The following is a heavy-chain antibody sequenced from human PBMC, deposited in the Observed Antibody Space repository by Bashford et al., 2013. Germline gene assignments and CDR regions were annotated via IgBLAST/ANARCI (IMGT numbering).Heavy chain of an antibody. V-gene: IGHV3-33*03. J-gene: IGHJ5*02. CDR2: IWYDGSNK. Sequence: GGSLRLSCAASGFTFSSYGMHWVRQAPGKGLEWVAVIWYDGSNKYYADSVKGRFTISRDNAKNSVYLQMNSLRVEDTAVYYCVPDNRQQGDWFDPWGQGTLVTVSS. CDR3: VPDNRQQGDWFDP. D-gene: IGHD6-13*01. CDR1: GFTFSSYG.